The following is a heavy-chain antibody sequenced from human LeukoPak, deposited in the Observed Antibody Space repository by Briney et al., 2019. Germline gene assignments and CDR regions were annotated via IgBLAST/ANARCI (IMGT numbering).Heavy chain of an antibody. J-gene: IGHJ6*02. CDR3: ARVIMGLLHYYGMDV. CDR2: INPSGGST. V-gene: IGHV1-46*01. CDR1: GYTFTSYG. Sequence: ASVKVSCKASGYTFTSYGISWVRQAPGQGLEWMGIINPSGGSTSYAQKFQGRVTMTRDTSTSTVDMQLSSLRSEDTAVYYCARVIMGLLHYYGMDVWGQGTTVTVSS. D-gene: IGHD4/OR15-4a*01.